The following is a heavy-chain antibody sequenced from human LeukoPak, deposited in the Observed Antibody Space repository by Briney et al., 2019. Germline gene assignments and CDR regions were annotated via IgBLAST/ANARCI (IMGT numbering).Heavy chain of an antibody. CDR3: ATGSRRELLRNWFDP. CDR2: FDPEDGET. Sequence: ASVKVSCKASGFTFTSYDINWVRQATGQGLEWMGGFDPEDGETIYAQKFQGRVTMTEDTSTDTAYMELSSLRSEDTAVYYCATGSRRELLRNWFDPWGQGTLVTVSS. J-gene: IGHJ5*02. D-gene: IGHD1-26*01. V-gene: IGHV1-24*01. CDR1: GFTFTSYD.